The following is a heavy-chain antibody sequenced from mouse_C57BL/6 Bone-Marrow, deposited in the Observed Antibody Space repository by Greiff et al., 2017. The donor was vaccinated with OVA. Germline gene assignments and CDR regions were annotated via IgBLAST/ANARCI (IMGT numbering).Heavy chain of an antibody. J-gene: IGHJ3*01. CDR1: GYTFTSYW. D-gene: IGHD3-1*01. CDR2: IYPGSGST. CDR3: ARSGARSPGFAY. Sequence: QVQLKQPGAELVKPGASVKMSCKASGYTFTSYWLTWVKQRPGQGLEWIGDIYPGSGSTNYNEKFKSKATLTVDTSSSTAYMQLSSLTSEDSAVYYCARSGARSPGFAYWGQGALVTVSA. V-gene: IGHV1-55*01.